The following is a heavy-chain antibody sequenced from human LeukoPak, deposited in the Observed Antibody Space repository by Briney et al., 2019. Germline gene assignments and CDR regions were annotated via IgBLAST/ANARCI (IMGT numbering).Heavy chain of an antibody. CDR1: GFPFTIYA. CDR3: AKYRGFGDSYDS. Sequence: GGSLRLSCAASGFPFTIYAMSWVRQAPGKGLEWVSSIGGSSTYYADFVKGRFTISRDTSKNTMDLQMNSLRAKDTAIYYCAKYRGFGDSYDSWGQGTLVTVSS. CDR2: IGGSST. D-gene: IGHD3-10*01. V-gene: IGHV3-23*01. J-gene: IGHJ4*02.